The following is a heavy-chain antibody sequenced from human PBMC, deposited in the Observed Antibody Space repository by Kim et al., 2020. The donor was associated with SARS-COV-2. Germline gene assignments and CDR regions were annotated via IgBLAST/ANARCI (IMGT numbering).Heavy chain of an antibody. CDR3: ARARSGYCSGGSCYPTVYGMDV. CDR1: GGSISSSNW. V-gene: IGHV4-4*02. CDR2: IYHSGST. Sequence: SETLSLTCAVSGGSISSSNWWSWVRQPPGKGLEWIGEIYHSGSTNYNPSLKSRVTISVDKSKNQFSLKLSSVTAADTAVYYCARARSGYCSGGSCYPTVYGMDVWGQGTTVTVSS. J-gene: IGHJ6*02. D-gene: IGHD2-15*01.